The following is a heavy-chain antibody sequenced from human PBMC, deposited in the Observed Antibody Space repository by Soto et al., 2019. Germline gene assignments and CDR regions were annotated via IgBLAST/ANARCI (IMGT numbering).Heavy chain of an antibody. CDR3: AATKLLWFGVYDPPGYYYYGMDV. Sequence: ASVKVSCKASGYTFTSFYMHWVRQAPGQGLEWMGIINPSGGSTSYAQKFQGRVTMTRDTSTSTVYMELSSLRSEDTAVYYCAATKLLWFGVYDPPGYYYYGMDVWGQGTTVTVSS. CDR2: INPSGGST. V-gene: IGHV1-46*01. CDR1: GYTFTSFY. J-gene: IGHJ6*02. D-gene: IGHD3-10*01.